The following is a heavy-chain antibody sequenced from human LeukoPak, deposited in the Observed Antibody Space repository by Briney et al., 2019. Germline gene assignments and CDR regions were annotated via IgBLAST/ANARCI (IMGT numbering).Heavy chain of an antibody. J-gene: IGHJ5*02. CDR3: ARDGRRAAGRGYHSNWFDP. V-gene: IGHV4-34*01. CDR2: INHGGSI. CDR1: GGSFSGYY. D-gene: IGHD6-13*01. Sequence: SETLSLTCAVYGGSFSGYYWSWIRQPPRKGLEWVGEINHGGSINYNPSLKSRVTISVDTSKNQFFLKLNSVTAADTAVYYCARDGRRAAGRGYHSNWFDPCGQGTLVTVSS.